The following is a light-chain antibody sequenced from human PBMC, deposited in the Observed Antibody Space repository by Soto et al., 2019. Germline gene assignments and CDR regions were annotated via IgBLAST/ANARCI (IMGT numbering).Light chain of an antibody. CDR2: EVT. Sequence: SALTQPPSASGSPGQSVTISCTGTSSDVGGYNYVSWYQQHPGKVPKLMIYEVTKRPSGVPDRFSGSKSGNTASLTVSGLQAEDEADYYCSSYAGSNILVFGGGTQLTVL. CDR3: SSYAGSNILV. CDR1: SSDVGGYNY. V-gene: IGLV2-8*01. J-gene: IGLJ3*02.